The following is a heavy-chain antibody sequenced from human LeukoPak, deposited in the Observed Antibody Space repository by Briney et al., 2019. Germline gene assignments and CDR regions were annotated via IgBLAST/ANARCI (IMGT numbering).Heavy chain of an antibody. Sequence: PSETLSLTCTVSGGSISSSSYYWGWIRQPPGKGLEWIGSIYYSGSTYYNPSLKSRVTISVDTSKNQFSLKLSSVTAADTAVYYCASHRGPTIFGVAPGYFDLWGRGTLVTVSS. CDR2: IYYSGST. CDR3: ASHRGPTIFGVAPGYFDL. D-gene: IGHD3-3*01. CDR1: GGSISSSSYY. V-gene: IGHV4-39*01. J-gene: IGHJ2*01.